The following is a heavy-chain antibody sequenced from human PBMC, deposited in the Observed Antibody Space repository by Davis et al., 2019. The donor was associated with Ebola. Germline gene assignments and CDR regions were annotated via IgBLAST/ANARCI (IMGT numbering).Heavy chain of an antibody. D-gene: IGHD3-10*01. J-gene: IGHJ5*02. CDR2: INPSGGST. CDR1: GYTFTSYY. CDR3: ARSGNNNWFDP. Sequence: AASVKVSCKASGYTFTSYYMHWVRQAPGQGLEWMGIINPSGGSTSYAQKFQGRVTMTRDTSTSTAYMELRSLRSDDTAVYYCARSGNNNWFDPWGQGTLATVSS. V-gene: IGHV1-46*01.